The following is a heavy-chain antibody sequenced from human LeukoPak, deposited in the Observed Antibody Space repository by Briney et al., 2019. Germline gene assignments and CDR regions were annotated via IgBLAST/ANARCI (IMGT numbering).Heavy chain of an antibody. D-gene: IGHD2-2*01. Sequence: ASVTVSCKASGYTFTSYDINWVRQAPGQGLEWMGWMNPNSGNTGYAQKFQGRVTMTRNTSISTAYMELSSLRSEDTAVYYCARSRTYCSSTSCYGRKNWFDPWGQGTLVTVSS. CDR2: MNPNSGNT. V-gene: IGHV1-8*01. CDR3: ARSRTYCSSTSCYGRKNWFDP. CDR1: GYTFTSYD. J-gene: IGHJ5*02.